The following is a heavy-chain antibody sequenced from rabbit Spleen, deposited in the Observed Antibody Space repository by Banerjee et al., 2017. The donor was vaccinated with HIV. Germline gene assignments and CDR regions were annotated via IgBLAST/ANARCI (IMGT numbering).Heavy chain of an antibody. V-gene: IGHV1S40*01. J-gene: IGHJ6*01. D-gene: IGHD8-1*01. Sequence: QSLEESGGDLVKPGASLTLTCTASGFSFTNNYYMCWVRQAPGKGLEWIGTIGIDSGSTYYASWVNGRFTISKTSTTVTLQMTSLTAADTATYFCARDGAGGSYFALWGPGTLVTVS. CDR2: IGIDSGST. CDR3: ARDGAGGSYFAL. CDR1: GFSFTNNYY.